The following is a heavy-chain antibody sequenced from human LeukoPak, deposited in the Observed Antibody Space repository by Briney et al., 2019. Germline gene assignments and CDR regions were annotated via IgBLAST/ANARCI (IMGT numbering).Heavy chain of an antibody. CDR1: GFTYEDYT. CDR2: IDWNGSDT. D-gene: IGHD3-22*01. CDR3: AKDMSDSAYYGARDY. J-gene: IGHJ4*02. Sequence: PGGSLRLSCSASGFTYEDYTMHWVRQLPGKGLEWVALIDWNGSDTYYTDSVKGRFTISRDNNKDSLYLQMNRLRIADTAFYYCAKDMSDSAYYGARDYWAPGILVTVSS. V-gene: IGHV3-43*01.